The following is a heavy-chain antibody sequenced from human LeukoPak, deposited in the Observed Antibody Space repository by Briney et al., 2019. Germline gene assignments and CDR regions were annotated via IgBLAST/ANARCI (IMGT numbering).Heavy chain of an antibody. D-gene: IGHD3-22*01. CDR3: AKDLADPRGSGYSS. CDR1: GFTFNDYA. V-gene: IGHV3-9*01. J-gene: IGHJ4*02. Sequence: GGSLRLSCAASGFTFNDYAMHRVRQAPGKGLEWVSGISWNSGSIGYADSVKGRFTISRDNAKNSLYLQMNSLRAEDTALYYCAKDLADPRGSGYSSWGQGTLVTVSS. CDR2: ISWNSGSI.